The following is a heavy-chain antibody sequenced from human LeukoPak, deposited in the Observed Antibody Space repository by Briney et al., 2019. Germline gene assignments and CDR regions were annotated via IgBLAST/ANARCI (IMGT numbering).Heavy chain of an antibody. CDR2: ISGSGGST. J-gene: IGHJ6*03. CDR3: AKAPLTHCSSTSCYYYYMDV. D-gene: IGHD2-2*01. Sequence: PGGSLRLSCAASGFIFSSYAMSWVRQAPGKGLEWVSAISGSGGSTYYADSVKGRFTISRDNSKNTLYLQMNSLRAEDTAVYYCAKAPLTHCSSTSCYYYYMDVWGKGTTVTVSS. V-gene: IGHV3-23*01. CDR1: GFIFSSYA.